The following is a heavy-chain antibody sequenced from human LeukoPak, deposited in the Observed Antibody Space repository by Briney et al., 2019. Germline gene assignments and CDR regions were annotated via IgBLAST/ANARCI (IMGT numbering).Heavy chain of an antibody. D-gene: IGHD5-24*01. CDR2: ISYDGSNK. CDR3: ANERNGYNYGFDY. J-gene: IGHJ4*02. V-gene: IGHV3-30*18. CDR1: GFTFSSYG. Sequence: GRPLRLSCAASGFTFSSYGMHWVRQAPGKGLEWVAVISYDGSNKYYADSVKGRFTISRDNSKNTLYPQMNSLRAEDTAVYYCANERNGYNYGFDYWGQGTLVTVSS.